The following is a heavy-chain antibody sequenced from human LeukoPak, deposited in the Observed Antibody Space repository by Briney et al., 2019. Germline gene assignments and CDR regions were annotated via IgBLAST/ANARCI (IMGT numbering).Heavy chain of an antibody. D-gene: IGHD1-26*01. V-gene: IGHV1-69*13. CDR1: GGTFSSYA. Sequence: GASVKVSCKASGGTFSSYAISWVRQAPGQGLEWMGGIIPIFGTANYAQKFQGRVTITADESTSTAYMELSSLRSEDTAVYYCARGLGADNFDYYYGMDVWGQGTTVTVSS. CDR2: IIPIFGTA. CDR3: ARGLGADNFDYYYGMDV. J-gene: IGHJ6*02.